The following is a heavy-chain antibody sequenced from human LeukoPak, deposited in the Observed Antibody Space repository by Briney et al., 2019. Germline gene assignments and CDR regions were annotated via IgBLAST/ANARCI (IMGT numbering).Heavy chain of an antibody. CDR3: TQDIVVVVAARLYYYYGMDV. Sequence: GGSLRLSCAASGFTFSNAWMSWVRQAPGKGLEWVGRIKSKTDGGTTDYAAPVKGRFTISRDDSKNTLYLQMNSLKTEDTAVYYCTQDIVVVVAARLYYYYGMDVWGQGTLVTVSS. CDR1: GFTFSNAW. D-gene: IGHD2-15*01. V-gene: IGHV3-15*01. CDR2: IKSKTDGGTT. J-gene: IGHJ6*02.